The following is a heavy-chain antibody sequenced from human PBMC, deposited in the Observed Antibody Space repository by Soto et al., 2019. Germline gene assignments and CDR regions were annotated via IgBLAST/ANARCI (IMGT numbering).Heavy chain of an antibody. CDR1: VYTFTRYG. Sequence: QGQLVQSGAEVKMPGASVKVSCKASVYTFTRYGISWVRQAPGQGLEWMGWISGYNGDANYAQRFQGRVSMTIDTSTTTAYMELRTLTSDDTAVYYCAKNGQPPCYYYGLDVWGQGTTVTVSS. CDR2: ISGYNGDA. J-gene: IGHJ6*02. D-gene: IGHD2-8*01. V-gene: IGHV1-18*01. CDR3: AKNGQPPCYYYGLDV.